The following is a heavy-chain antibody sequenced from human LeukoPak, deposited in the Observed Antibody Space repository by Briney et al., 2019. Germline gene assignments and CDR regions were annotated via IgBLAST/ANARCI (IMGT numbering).Heavy chain of an antibody. Sequence: SETLSLTCTVSGGSISSGGYYWSWIRPPPGKGLEWIGYIYYSGSTNYNPSLKSRVTISVDTSKNQFSLKLSSVTAADSAVYYCARAIAGGYSDHWGQGTLVTVSS. CDR1: GGSISSGGYY. CDR3: ARAIAGGYSDH. D-gene: IGHD6-13*01. V-gene: IGHV4-61*08. J-gene: IGHJ4*02. CDR2: IYYSGST.